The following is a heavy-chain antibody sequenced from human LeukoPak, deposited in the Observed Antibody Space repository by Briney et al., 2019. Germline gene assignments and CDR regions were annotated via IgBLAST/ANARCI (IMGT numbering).Heavy chain of an antibody. Sequence: GGSLRLSCAASGFTFSSYAMSWVRQTPGKGLEWVATIGTTINGTYYADSVRGRFTIARDNPRDTLHLYMNSLSADDTALYYCARLVVDLPADWFDPWGKGTEVIVSS. D-gene: IGHD2-15*01. J-gene: IGHJ5*02. CDR3: ARLVVDLPADWFDP. V-gene: IGHV3-23*05. CDR1: GFTFSSYA. CDR2: IGTTINGT.